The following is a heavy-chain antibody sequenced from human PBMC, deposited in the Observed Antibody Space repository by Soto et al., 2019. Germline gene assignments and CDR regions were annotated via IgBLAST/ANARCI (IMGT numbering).Heavy chain of an antibody. J-gene: IGHJ4*02. CDR3: ARGPSSLTRFDY. CDR2: ISYDGSNK. V-gene: IGHV3-30-3*01. Sequence: GGSLRLSCAASGFTFSSYAMHWVRQAPGKGLEWVVAISYDGSNKYYADSVKGRFTISRDNSKNTLYLQMNSLRAEDTAVYYCARGPSSLTRFDYWGQGTLVTVSS. D-gene: IGHD2-2*01. CDR1: GFTFSSYA.